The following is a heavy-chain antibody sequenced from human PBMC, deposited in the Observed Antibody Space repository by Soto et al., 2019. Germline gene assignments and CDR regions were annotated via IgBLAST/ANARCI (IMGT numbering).Heavy chain of an antibody. V-gene: IGHV1-3*01. CDR2: INAGNGNT. Sequence: ASVKVSCKASGYTFTGHAMHWVRQAPGQRLEWMGWINAGNGNTKYAQKLQGRVTMTTDTSTSTAYMELRSLRSDDTAVYYCARGTSSWSWKFDYWGQGILVTVSS. CDR1: GYTFTGHA. CDR3: ARGTSSWSWKFDY. J-gene: IGHJ4*02. D-gene: IGHD6-13*01.